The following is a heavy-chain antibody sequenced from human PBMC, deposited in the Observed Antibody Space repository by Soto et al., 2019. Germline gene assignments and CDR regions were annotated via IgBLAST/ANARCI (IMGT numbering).Heavy chain of an antibody. D-gene: IGHD3-22*01. CDR2: INAGNGNT. Sequence: ASVKVSCKASGYTFTSYAIHWVRQAPGQRLEWMGWINAGNGNTKYSQMFQGRVTITADKFTGTAYMELTRLRSDDTAVYYCAGDPDSHYNDSHASSYPWGQGTLVTVSS. V-gene: IGHV1-3*01. CDR3: AGDPDSHYNDSHASSYP. J-gene: IGHJ5*02. CDR1: GYTFTSYA.